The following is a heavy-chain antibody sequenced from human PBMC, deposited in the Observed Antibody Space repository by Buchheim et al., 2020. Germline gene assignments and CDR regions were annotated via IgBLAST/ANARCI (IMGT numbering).Heavy chain of an antibody. J-gene: IGHJ4*02. CDR2: IKSKTDGGTT. Sequence: EVQLVESGGGLVKPGGSLRLSCAASGFTFSNAWMSWVRQAPGKGLEWVGRIKSKTDGGTTDYAAPVKGRFTISRDDSTNTLYLQMNSLKTEDTAVYYCTTGITMVRGVTTYYFDYWGQGTL. V-gene: IGHV3-15*01. CDR3: TTGITMVRGVTTYYFDY. D-gene: IGHD3-10*01. CDR1: GFTFSNAW.